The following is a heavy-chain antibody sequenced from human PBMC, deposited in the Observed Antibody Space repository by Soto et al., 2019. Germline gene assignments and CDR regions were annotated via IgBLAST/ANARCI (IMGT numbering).Heavy chain of an antibody. J-gene: IGHJ3*02. CDR1: GFTFSSYW. CDR3: ARAPYDFWSGYSNAFDI. V-gene: IGHV3-74*01. CDR2: INSDGSST. Sequence: EVQLVESGGGLVQPGGSLRLSCAASGFTFSSYWMHWVRQAPGKGLVWVSRINSDGSSTSYADSVKGRFTISRDNAKNTLYLQMNSLRAEDTAVYYCARAPYDFWSGYSNAFDIWGQGTMVTVSS. D-gene: IGHD3-3*01.